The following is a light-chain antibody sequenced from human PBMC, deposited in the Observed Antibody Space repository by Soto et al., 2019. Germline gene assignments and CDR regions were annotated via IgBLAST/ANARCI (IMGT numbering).Light chain of an antibody. CDR1: QSVSSSY. Sequence: EIVLTQSPGTLSLSPGERATLSCRASQSVSSSYLAWYQQKPGQAPRLLIYGASSTATGIPDRFSGSGSGNNFTLPISILETEDFSVYYCHQYDSSPLTFGGGTKVEIK. CDR2: GAS. J-gene: IGKJ4*01. V-gene: IGKV3-20*01. CDR3: HQYDSSPLT.